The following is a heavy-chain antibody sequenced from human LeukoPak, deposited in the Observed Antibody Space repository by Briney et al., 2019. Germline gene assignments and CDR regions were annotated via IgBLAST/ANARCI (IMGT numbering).Heavy chain of an antibody. Sequence: SETLSLTCTVSGGSISSSSYYWGWIRQPPGRGLEWIGSIYYSGSTYYNPSLKSRVTISVDTSKNQFSLKLSSVTAADTAVYYCARARTDYDFWSGYFLDAFDIWGQGTMVTVSS. D-gene: IGHD3-3*01. J-gene: IGHJ3*02. CDR2: IYYSGST. CDR3: ARARTDYDFWSGYFLDAFDI. CDR1: GGSISSSSYY. V-gene: IGHV4-39*07.